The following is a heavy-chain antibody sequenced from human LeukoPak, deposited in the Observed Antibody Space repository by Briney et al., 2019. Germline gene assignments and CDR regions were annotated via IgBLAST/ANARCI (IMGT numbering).Heavy chain of an antibody. Sequence: GGSLRLSCAASGFTFSTYSMNWVRQAPGKGLEWVSSTSRSSSYIYYADSVRGRFTISRDNAKNSLYLQMNSLRAEDTAVYYCAELGITMIGGVWGKGTTVTISS. CDR2: TSRSSSYI. D-gene: IGHD3-10*02. CDR1: GFTFSTYS. V-gene: IGHV3-21*01. J-gene: IGHJ6*04. CDR3: AELGITMIGGV.